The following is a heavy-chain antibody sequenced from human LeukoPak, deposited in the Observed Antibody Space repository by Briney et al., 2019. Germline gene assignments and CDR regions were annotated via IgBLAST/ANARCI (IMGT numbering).Heavy chain of an antibody. CDR3: ARAFAAGTGRIDY. CDR1: GGTFSSYA. V-gene: IGHV1-69*05. CDR2: IIPIFGTA. Sequence: GASVKVSCKASGGTFSSYAISWVRQAPGQGLEWMGRIIPIFGTANYAQKLQGRVTMTTDTSTSTAYMGLRSLRSDDTAVYYCARAFAAGTGRIDYWGQGTLVTVSS. J-gene: IGHJ4*02. D-gene: IGHD6-13*01.